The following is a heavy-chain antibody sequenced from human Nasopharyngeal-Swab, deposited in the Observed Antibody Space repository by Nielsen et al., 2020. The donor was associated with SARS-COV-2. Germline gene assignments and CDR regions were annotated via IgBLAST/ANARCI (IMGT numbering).Heavy chain of an antibody. CDR3: ARAHYDYIWGSYRSAFQDDSFDI. D-gene: IGHD3-16*02. CDR2: INHKRGT. V-gene: IGHV4-34*01. J-gene: IGHJ3*02. Sequence: RQAPGKGLEWVGEINHKRGTNYNPSLESRVTISLDTSKSQLSLWLISVTAADTAVYYCARAHYDYIWGSYRSAFQDDSFDIWGQGTMVTVSS.